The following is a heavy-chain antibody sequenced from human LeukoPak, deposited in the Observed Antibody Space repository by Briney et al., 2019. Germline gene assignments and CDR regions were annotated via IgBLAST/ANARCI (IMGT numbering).Heavy chain of an antibody. D-gene: IGHD5-24*01. CDR1: GGSISSYY. CDR2: IYTSGST. V-gene: IGHV4-4*09. CDR3: ARGGRRWLQFFAFDI. Sequence: SETLSLTCTVSGGSISSYYWSWIRQPPGKGLEWIWYIYTSGSTNYNPSLKSRVTISVVTSKNQFSLKLSSVTAADTAVYYCARGGRRWLQFFAFDIWGQGTMVTVSS. J-gene: IGHJ3*02.